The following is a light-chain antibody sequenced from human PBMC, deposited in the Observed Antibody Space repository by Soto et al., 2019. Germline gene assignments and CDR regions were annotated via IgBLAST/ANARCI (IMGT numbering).Light chain of an antibody. CDR1: QTVDHAY. CDR2: GAS. J-gene: IGKJ1*01. Sequence: VLTQSPGTLSLSLGDRVTLSCRASQTVDHAYVAWYQQRPGQAPSLLIYGASTRAADVPERFSGSGSGTDFSLTISRLEPEDSAVYYCQQYGNSPWTFGQGTKVEI. CDR3: QQYGNSPWT. V-gene: IGKV3-20*01.